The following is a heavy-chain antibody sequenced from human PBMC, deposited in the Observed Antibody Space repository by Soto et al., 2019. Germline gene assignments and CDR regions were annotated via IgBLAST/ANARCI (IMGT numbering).Heavy chain of an antibody. CDR2: IKEDGSEI. CDR1: GFNVMSYW. Sequence: LSCGVSGFNVMSYWMSWVRQAPGKGLEWVASIKEDGSEIYYLQSVRGRFTISRDSAGNALHLAMNYLSAEDTAVYFCARDIGFDYVNWGQGTLVTVSS. J-gene: IGHJ4*02. CDR3: ARDIGFDYVN. D-gene: IGHD3-16*01. V-gene: IGHV3-7*01.